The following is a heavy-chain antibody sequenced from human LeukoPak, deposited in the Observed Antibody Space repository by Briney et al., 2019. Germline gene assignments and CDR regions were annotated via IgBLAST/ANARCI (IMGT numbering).Heavy chain of an antibody. CDR1: GFTFSSYE. D-gene: IGHD2-15*01. CDR2: ISSSGSTI. Sequence: GGSLRLSCAASGFTFSSYEMNWVRQAPGKGLEWVSYISSSGSTIYYADSVKGRFTISRDNSKNTLFLQMNSLRAEDTAIYYCTKAPIVSCSGAFCYPFDSWGQGTLVTVSS. CDR3: TKAPIVSCSGAFCYPFDS. J-gene: IGHJ4*02. V-gene: IGHV3-48*03.